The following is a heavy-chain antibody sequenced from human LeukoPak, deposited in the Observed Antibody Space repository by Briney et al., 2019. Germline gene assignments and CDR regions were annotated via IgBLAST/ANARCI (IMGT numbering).Heavy chain of an antibody. Sequence: PGGSLRLSCAASGFTFRTYWLHWVRQAPGKGLVWVSRINSDGSSTNYADSVKGRFTISRDNSKNTLYLQMNSLRAEDTAVYYCARDRGPTVTAFGYWGQGTLVTVSS. CDR2: INSDGSST. J-gene: IGHJ4*02. CDR1: GFTFRTYW. D-gene: IGHD4-17*01. V-gene: IGHV3-74*01. CDR3: ARDRGPTVTAFGY.